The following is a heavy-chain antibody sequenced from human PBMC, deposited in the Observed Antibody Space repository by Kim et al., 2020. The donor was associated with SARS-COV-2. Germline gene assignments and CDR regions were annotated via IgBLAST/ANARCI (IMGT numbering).Heavy chain of an antibody. CDR2: IYGDGST. V-gene: IGHV3-53*01. CDR1: GFTVSSNY. CDR3: SRGDGRGSSDSYSCYY. D-gene: IGHD1-26*01. J-gene: IGHJ6*03. Sequence: GGSLRLSCAASGFTVSSNYMTWVRQAPGKGLEWVSVIYGDGSTYYAASVMGRFTISRDNSKNTLYLQMNSLRAEDTAGFYCSRGDGRGSSDSYSCYY.